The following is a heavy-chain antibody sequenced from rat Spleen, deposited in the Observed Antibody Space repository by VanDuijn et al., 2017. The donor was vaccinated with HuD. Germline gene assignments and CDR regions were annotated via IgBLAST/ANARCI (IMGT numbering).Heavy chain of an antibody. CDR2: ISPSGGSA. J-gene: IGHJ3*01. V-gene: IGHV5-25*01. Sequence: EVQLVESGGGLVQPGRSMKLSCTASGFTFSSYYMAWVRQAPTKGLEWVASISPSGGSAYFPDSVKGRFTVSRDNAKSIQYLQMDSLRSEDTATYYCATGYYSAYTQSKSPFNWFTYWGLGTLVTVSS. CDR1: GFTFSSYY. D-gene: IGHD1-5*01. CDR3: ATGYYSAYTQSKSPFNWFTY.